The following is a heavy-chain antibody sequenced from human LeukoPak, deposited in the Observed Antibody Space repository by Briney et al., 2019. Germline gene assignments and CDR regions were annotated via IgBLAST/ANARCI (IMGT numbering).Heavy chain of an antibody. J-gene: IGHJ6*02. CDR1: GFTFSSYS. Sequence: GGSLRLSCAASGFTFSSYSMNWVRQAPGKGLEWLSYISSSSSTIYYADSVKGRFTISRDNAKNSLYLQMNSLRAEDTAVYYCARADYGSGSPYGMDVWGQGTTVTVSS. D-gene: IGHD3-10*01. CDR2: ISSSSSTI. CDR3: ARADYGSGSPYGMDV. V-gene: IGHV3-48*01.